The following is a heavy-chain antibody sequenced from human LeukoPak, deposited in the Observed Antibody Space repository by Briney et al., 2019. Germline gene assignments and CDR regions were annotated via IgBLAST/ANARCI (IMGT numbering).Heavy chain of an antibody. V-gene: IGHV3-21*01. CDR2: ISSSSSYI. CDR3: ARDLVGQGGFDP. D-gene: IGHD2-21*01. CDR1: GFTFSSYS. J-gene: IGHJ5*02. Sequence: GGSLRLSCAASGFTFSSYSMNWVRQAPGKGLEWVSSISSSSSYIYYADSVKGRFTISRDNAKNSLYLQMNSLRAEDTAVYYCARDLVGQGGFDPWGQGTLVTVSS.